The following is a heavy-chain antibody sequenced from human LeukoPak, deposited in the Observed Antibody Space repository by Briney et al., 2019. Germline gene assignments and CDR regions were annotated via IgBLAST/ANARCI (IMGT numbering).Heavy chain of an antibody. D-gene: IGHD6-13*01. CDR2: IYSGGST. CDR1: GFTVSSNY. CDR3: ARDGSSWRQDFDY. J-gene: IGHJ4*02. V-gene: IGHV3-66*02. Sequence: PGGSLRLSCAASGFTVSSNYMSWVRQAPGKGLEWGSVIYSGGSTYYADSVKGRSTISRDNSKNTLYLQMNSLRAEDTAVYYCARDGSSWRQDFDYWGQGTLVTVSS.